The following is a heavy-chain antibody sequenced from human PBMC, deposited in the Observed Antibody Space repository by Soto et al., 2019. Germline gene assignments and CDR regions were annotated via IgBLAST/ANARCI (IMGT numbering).Heavy chain of an antibody. D-gene: IGHD1-26*01. CDR3: AGGKFSGANTDH. V-gene: IGHV3-74*01. J-gene: IGHJ5*02. Sequence: EVQLVESGGGLVQPGGSLRLSCAASGLALSSYWMHWVRQAPGKGLVWVSRINSDGSSTSYADSVRGRFTISRDNAKNTLYLQMSSLRAEDTAVYYCAGGKFSGANTDHWGQGTPVTVSS. CDR2: INSDGSST. CDR1: GLALSSYW.